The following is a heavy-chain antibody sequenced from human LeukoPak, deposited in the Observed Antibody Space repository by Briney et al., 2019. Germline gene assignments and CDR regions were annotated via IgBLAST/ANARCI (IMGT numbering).Heavy chain of an antibody. V-gene: IGHV4-34*01. J-gene: IGHJ4*02. CDR1: GGSFSGYY. CDR2: INHSGST. Sequence: PSETLSLTCAVYGGSFSGYYWSWIRQPPGKGLEWIGEINHSGSTNYNPSLKSRVTISVDTSKNQFSPKLSSMTAADTAVYYCARGVQIYYYGSGSYPTKFDYWGQGTLVTVSS. D-gene: IGHD3-10*01. CDR3: ARGVQIYYYGSGSYPTKFDY.